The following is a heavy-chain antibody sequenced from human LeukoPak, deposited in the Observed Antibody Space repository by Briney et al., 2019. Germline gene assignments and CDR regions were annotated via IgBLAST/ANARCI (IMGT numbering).Heavy chain of an antibody. J-gene: IGHJ3*02. V-gene: IGHV3-21*01. CDR3: AGDYEGNLAFDI. Sequence: GGSLRLSCAASGFTFSNCSMNWVRQAPGKGLEWVSSISSSSTYIYYADSLEGRFTISRDNVRNSLYLQMNSLRAEDTAVYYCAGDYEGNLAFDIWGQGTMVTVSS. D-gene: IGHD4-23*01. CDR2: ISSSSTYI. CDR1: GFTFSNCS.